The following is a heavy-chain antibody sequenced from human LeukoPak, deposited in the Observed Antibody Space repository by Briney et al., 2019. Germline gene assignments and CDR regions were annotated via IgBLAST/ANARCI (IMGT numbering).Heavy chain of an antibody. CDR1: GFTFSSYW. Sequence: PGGSLRLSCAASGFTFSSYWMNWVRQAPGKGLEWVANIKQDGSEKYYVDSVKGRFTISRDNAKNSLYLQMNSLRAEDTAVYYCARRSSRGDKDDAFDIWGQGAIVTVSS. J-gene: IGHJ3*02. D-gene: IGHD2-15*01. V-gene: IGHV3-7*01. CDR2: IKQDGSEK. CDR3: ARRSSRGDKDDAFDI.